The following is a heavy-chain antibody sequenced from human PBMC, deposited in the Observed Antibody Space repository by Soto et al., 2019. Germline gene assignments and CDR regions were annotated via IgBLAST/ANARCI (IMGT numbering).Heavy chain of an antibody. CDR2: IFYSGST. Sequence: PSETLSLTCTVSGGSITTYYLSWIRQPPGKGLEWIGYIFYSGSTNYNPSLKSRVTMSVDASKNQFSLKLNSVTAADTAVYYCARTTIFGWFDPWGQGTLVTVSS. J-gene: IGHJ5*02. CDR1: GGSITTYY. CDR3: ARTTIFGWFDP. D-gene: IGHD3-3*01. V-gene: IGHV4-59*01.